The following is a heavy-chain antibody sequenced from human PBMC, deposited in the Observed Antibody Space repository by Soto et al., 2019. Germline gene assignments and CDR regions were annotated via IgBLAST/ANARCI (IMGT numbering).Heavy chain of an antibody. CDR2: INSDGSST. CDR1: GFTFSSYW. J-gene: IGHJ6*02. V-gene: IGHV3-74*01. CDR3: ARTRGVQDYYYDMDV. D-gene: IGHD1-1*01. Sequence: EVQLVESGGGLVQPGGSLRLSCAASGFTFSSYWMHWVRQAPGKGLVWVSRINSDGSSTSYADSVKGRFTISRDNAKNTLYLQMNSLRAEDTAVYYCARTRGVQDYYYDMDVWGQGTTVTVSS.